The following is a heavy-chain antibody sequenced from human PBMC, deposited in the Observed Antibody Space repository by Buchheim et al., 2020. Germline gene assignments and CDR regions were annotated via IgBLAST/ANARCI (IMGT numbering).Heavy chain of an antibody. V-gene: IGHV4-30-2*01. CDR3: ARDRYYYDSSGYQNWFDP. Sequence: QLQLQESGSGLVKPSQTLSFTCAASGGSISSGGYSWSWIRQPPGKGLEWIGYIYHSGSTYYNPSLKSRVTISVDRPKNQFSLKLSSVTAADTAVYYCARDRYYYDSSGYQNWFDPWGQGTL. J-gene: IGHJ5*02. D-gene: IGHD3-22*01. CDR2: IYHSGST. CDR1: GGSISSGGYS.